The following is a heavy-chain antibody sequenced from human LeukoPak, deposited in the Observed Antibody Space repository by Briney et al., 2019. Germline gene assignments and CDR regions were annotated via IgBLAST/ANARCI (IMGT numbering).Heavy chain of an antibody. V-gene: IGHV3-23*01. CDR2: ITGDDDRT. D-gene: IGHD3-22*01. J-gene: IGHJ4*02. CDR3: AKGPKLDSGYHPDS. CDR1: GFTFSSAA. Sequence: GGSLRLSCAASGFTFSSAAMTWVRQAPGKGLEWVATITGDDDRTYYTNSVQGRFTISRDYSRNTLHLQMNSLRAEDTAIYYCAKGPKLDSGYHPDSWGQGTLVTVSS.